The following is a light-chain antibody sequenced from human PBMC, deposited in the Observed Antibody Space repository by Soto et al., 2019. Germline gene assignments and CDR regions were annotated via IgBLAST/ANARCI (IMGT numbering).Light chain of an antibody. Sequence: QPVLTQPASVSGSPGQSITISCTGTSSDVGGHNYVSWYQQHPGKAPKLMIYEVTNRPSGVSNRFSGSKSGNTASLTISGLQAEDEADYYCSSYTFTSTLYVFGTGTKVTVL. CDR2: EVT. V-gene: IGLV2-14*01. CDR1: SSDVGGHNY. J-gene: IGLJ1*01. CDR3: SSYTFTSTLYV.